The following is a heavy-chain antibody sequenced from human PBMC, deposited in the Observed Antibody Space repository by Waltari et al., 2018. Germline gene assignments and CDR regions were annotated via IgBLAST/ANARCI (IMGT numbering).Heavy chain of an antibody. CDR3: ARGGFLEWLFLGAFDY. V-gene: IGHV4-39*07. CDR2: IYYSGST. D-gene: IGHD3-3*01. CDR1: GGSISSSSYY. Sequence: QLQLQESGPGLVKPSETLSLTCTVSGGSISSSSYYWGWIRQPPGKGLEWIGSIYYSGSTYYNPSLKRRVTISVDTSKNQFSLKLSSVTAADTAVYYCARGGFLEWLFLGAFDYWGQGTLVTVSS. J-gene: IGHJ4*02.